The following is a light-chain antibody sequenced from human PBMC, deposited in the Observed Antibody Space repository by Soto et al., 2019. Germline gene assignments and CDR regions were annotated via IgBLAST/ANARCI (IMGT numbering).Light chain of an antibody. CDR3: AAWDDSLSGEV. CDR2: RNN. Sequence: QSVLTQPPSASGTPGQRVTISCSGSSSNIGSNYVFWYQQLPGPAPKLLIYRNNQRPSGVPDRFSGSKSGTSASLAISGLRSEDEDDYYCAAWDDSLSGEVFGPGTKLTVL. V-gene: IGLV1-47*01. CDR1: SSNIGSNY. J-gene: IGLJ1*01.